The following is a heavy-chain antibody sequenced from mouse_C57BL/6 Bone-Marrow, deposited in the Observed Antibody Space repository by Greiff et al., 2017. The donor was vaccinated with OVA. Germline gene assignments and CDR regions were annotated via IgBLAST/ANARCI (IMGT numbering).Heavy chain of an antibody. D-gene: IGHD1-1*01. J-gene: IGHJ4*01. CDR1: GYTFTSYW. V-gene: IGHV1-55*01. CDR3: AFITTVVGYYAMDY. CDR2: IYPGSGST. Sequence: QVQLQQSGAELVKPGASVKMSCKASGYTFTSYWITWVKQRPGQGLEWIGDIYPGSGSTNYNEKFKSKATLTVDTSSSTAYMQLSSLTSEDSAVYYCAFITTVVGYYAMDYCGQGTSVTVSS.